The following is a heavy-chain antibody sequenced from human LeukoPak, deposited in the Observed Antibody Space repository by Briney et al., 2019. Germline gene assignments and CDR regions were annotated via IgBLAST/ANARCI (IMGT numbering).Heavy chain of an antibody. D-gene: IGHD2-21*02. Sequence: SETLSLTCAVYGVSFSGYYWSWIRQPPGKGLEWIGEINHSGSTNYNPSLKSRVTISVDTSKNQFSLKLSSVTAADTAVYYCARALAYCDGDCYSVRYYYYGMDVWGQGTTVTVSS. CDR3: ARALAYCDGDCYSVRYYYYGMDV. J-gene: IGHJ6*02. CDR1: GVSFSGYY. V-gene: IGHV4-34*01. CDR2: INHSGST.